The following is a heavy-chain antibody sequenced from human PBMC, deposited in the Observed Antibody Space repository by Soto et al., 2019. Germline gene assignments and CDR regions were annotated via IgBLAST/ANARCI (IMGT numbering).Heavy chain of an antibody. CDR2: ISAYNGNT. CDR1: GYTFTSYG. CDR3: AREKAEMATKMTPFGY. D-gene: IGHD1-26*01. J-gene: IGHJ4*02. Sequence: ASVKVSCKASGYTFTSYGISWVRQAPGQGLEWMGWISAYNGNTNYAQKLQGRVTMTTDTSTSTAYMELRSLRSDDPAVYYCAREKAEMATKMTPFGYWGQGTLVTVSS. V-gene: IGHV1-18*01.